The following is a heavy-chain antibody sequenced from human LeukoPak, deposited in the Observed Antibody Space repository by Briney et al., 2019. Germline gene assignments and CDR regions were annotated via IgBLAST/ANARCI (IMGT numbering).Heavy chain of an antibody. V-gene: IGHV4-61*02. J-gene: IGHJ6*03. D-gene: IGHD6-6*01. Sequence: PSETLCLTCTVSGGSISSGSYYWSWIRQPAGKGLEWIGRMYTSGTTNYNPSLKSRITISVDTSKNQFSLKLTSVTAADTAVYYCARGASSSSAIGYYYYYMDVWGNGTTVTVSS. CDR2: MYTSGTT. CDR1: GGSISSGSYY. CDR3: ARGASSSSAIGYYYYYMDV.